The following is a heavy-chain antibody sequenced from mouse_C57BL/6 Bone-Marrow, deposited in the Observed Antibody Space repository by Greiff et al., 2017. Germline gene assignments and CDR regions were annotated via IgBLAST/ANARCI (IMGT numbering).Heavy chain of an antibody. CDR2: IYPRSGNT. V-gene: IGHV1-81*01. Sequence: VQLQQSGAELARPGASVKLSCKASGYTFTSYGISWVKQRTGQGLEWIGEIYPRSGNTYYNEKFKGKATLTADKSSSTAYMELRSLTSEDSAVYFCARSRATSAMDYWGQGTSVTVSS. CDR1: GYTFTSYG. J-gene: IGHJ4*01. D-gene: IGHD3-1*01. CDR3: ARSRATSAMDY.